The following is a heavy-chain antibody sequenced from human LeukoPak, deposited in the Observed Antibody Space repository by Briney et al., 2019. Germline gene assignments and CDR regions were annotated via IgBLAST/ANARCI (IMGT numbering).Heavy chain of an antibody. CDR3: AREAAKYYYDSSGYHPDAFDI. Sequence: SETLSLTCTVSGGSISSGSYYWSWIRQPAGKGLEWIGRIYTSGSTNYNHSLKSRVSISVDTSKNQFSLKLSSVTAADTAVYYCAREAAKYYYDSSGYHPDAFDIWGQGTMVTVSS. D-gene: IGHD3-22*01. J-gene: IGHJ3*02. CDR1: GGSISSGSYY. CDR2: IYTSGST. V-gene: IGHV4-61*02.